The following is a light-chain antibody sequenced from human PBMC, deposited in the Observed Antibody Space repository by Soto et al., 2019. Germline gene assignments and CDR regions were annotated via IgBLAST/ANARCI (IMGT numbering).Light chain of an antibody. V-gene: IGKV3-20*01. J-gene: IGKJ1*01. Sequence: EMVLTQSPGTLSLSPGERATLSCMASQSVSSSYLAWYQQKPGQPPRLLIFGTSNRAPGTSDRFSGSGSGTDFTLTISRLEPEDVAVYYCQHYGDSSWTVGQGTKVDI. CDR3: QHYGDSSWT. CDR1: QSVSSSY. CDR2: GTS.